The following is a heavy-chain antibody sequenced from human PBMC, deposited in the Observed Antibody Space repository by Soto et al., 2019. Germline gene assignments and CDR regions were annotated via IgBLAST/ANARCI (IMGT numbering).Heavy chain of an antibody. V-gene: IGHV3-23*01. D-gene: IGHD3-22*01. CDR3: AKSVVVVIRPPSGMDV. CDR2: ISGSGGST. CDR1: GFTFSSYA. J-gene: IGHJ6*02. Sequence: EVQLLESGGGLVQPGGSLRLSCAASGFTFSSYAMSWVRQAPGKGLEWVSAISGSGGSTYYADSVKGRFTISRDNSKNTLYLQMNSLRAEDTAVYYCAKSVVVVIRPPSGMDVWGQGTTVTVSS.